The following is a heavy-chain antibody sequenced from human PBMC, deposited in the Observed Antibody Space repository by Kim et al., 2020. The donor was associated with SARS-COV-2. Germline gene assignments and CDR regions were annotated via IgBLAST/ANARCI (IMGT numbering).Heavy chain of an antibody. V-gene: IGHV3-43*02. D-gene: IGHD5-18*01. Sequence: GGSLRLSCAASGFTFDDYAMHWVRQAPGKGLEWVSLISGDGGSTYYADSVKGRFTISRDNSKNSLYLQMNSLRTEDTALYYCAKASGGYSYGWAYYYYYMDVWGKGTTVTVSS. CDR3: AKASGGYSYGWAYYYYYMDV. CDR2: ISGDGGST. J-gene: IGHJ6*03. CDR1: GFTFDDYA.